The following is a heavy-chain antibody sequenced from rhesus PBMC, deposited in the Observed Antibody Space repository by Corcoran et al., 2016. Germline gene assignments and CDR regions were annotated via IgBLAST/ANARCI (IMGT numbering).Heavy chain of an antibody. CDR2: FDPEDVEA. V-gene: IGHV1-111*02. CDR3: ARVCTGSGCYAWGDY. CDR1: GYTFTDYY. J-gene: IGHJ4*01. D-gene: IGHD2-21*01. Sequence: EVQLVQSGAEVKKPGASVKISCKASGYTFTDYYLHWVRQAPGKGLEWMGRFDPEDVEAIHAQKFQDRVTITADTSTDTAYMELSSLRSEDTAVYYCARVCTGSGCYAWGDYWGQGVLVTVSS.